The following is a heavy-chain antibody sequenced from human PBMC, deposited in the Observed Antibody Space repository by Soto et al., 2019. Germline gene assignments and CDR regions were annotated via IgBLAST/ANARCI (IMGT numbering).Heavy chain of an antibody. Sequence: EVQLVESGGGLVRPGGSLRLSCAASGFTFSSYTMHWVRQAPGKGLEWVSSITSTSTYIYYTDSLNGRFTISRDNANTSLFLQMNNLGPGDTAVYYCARDGARDRGDKGFDYWGQGTVVTVSS. CDR1: GFTFSSYT. CDR3: ARDGARDRGDKGFDY. CDR2: ITSTSTYI. J-gene: IGHJ4*02. V-gene: IGHV3-21*01. D-gene: IGHD2-21*02.